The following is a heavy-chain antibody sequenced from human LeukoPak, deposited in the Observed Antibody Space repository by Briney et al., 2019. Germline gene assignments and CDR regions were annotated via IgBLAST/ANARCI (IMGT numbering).Heavy chain of an antibody. D-gene: IGHD2-15*01. V-gene: IGHV3-23*01. CDR3: ARYCSGGRCYSGLDY. J-gene: IGHJ4*02. CDR1: GFTFSSYA. Sequence: GGSLRLSCAASGFTFSSYATSWVRQAPGKGLEWVSAITGSTYYADSVRGRFTISRDNSKNMLSLQMNSLRAEDTAVYYCARYCSGGRCYSGLDYWGQGTLVTVSS. CDR2: ITGST.